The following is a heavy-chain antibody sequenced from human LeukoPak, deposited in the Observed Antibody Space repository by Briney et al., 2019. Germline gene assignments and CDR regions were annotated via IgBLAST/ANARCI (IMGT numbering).Heavy chain of an antibody. J-gene: IGHJ4*02. V-gene: IGHV1-24*01. CDR2: FDPEDGET. CDR3: ATAHIPGYSSSWYPPPYY. D-gene: IGHD6-13*01. Sequence: ASVKVSCKVSGYTLTELSMHWVRQAPGKGLEWMGGFDPEDGETIYARKFQGRVTMTEDTSTDTAYMELSSLRSEDTAVYYCATAHIPGYSSSWYPPPYYWGQGTLITVSS. CDR1: GYTLTELS.